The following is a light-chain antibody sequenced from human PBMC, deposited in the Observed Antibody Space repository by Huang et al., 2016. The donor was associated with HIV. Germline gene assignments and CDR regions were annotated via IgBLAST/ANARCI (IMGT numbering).Light chain of an antibody. CDR3: QQYNNWPLT. J-gene: IGKJ3*01. CDR1: QRVTRN. V-gene: IGKV3-15*01. Sequence: EIVMTQSPDTLSVSPGGRATLSCRASQRVTRNLAWYQQKFVQAPRLLLYGTSSGEFARVTGIPDMFSGSGSGTHFTLTITSLQAEDFAVYFCQQYNNWPLTFGPGTKVDIK. CDR2: GEF.